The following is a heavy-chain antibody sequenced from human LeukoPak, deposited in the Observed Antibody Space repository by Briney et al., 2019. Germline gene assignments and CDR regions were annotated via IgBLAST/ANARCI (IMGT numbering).Heavy chain of an antibody. CDR1: GGSISSYY. CDR2: VFHSGNT. V-gene: IGHV4-59*01. Sequence: SETLSLTCSVSGGSISSYYRFWIRQPPGKGLEGIGYVFHSGNTNYNPSLRSRVTISVDTSKNQFSLKLSSVTAADTAVYYCASSDIVTGTTYYFDYWGQGTLITVSS. J-gene: IGHJ4*02. CDR3: ASSDIVTGTTYYFDY. D-gene: IGHD3-9*01.